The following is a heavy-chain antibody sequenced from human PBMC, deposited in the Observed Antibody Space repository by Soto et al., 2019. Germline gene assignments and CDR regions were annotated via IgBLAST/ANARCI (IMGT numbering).Heavy chain of an antibody. D-gene: IGHD3-10*01. CDR1: GFTFSNYV. Sequence: GGSLRLSCAASGFTFSNYVMNWVRQAPGKGLEWVSAISGSGSTTYYADSVKGRFTISRDNSKNTLYLQMDSLRAEDTAVYYCANSNSYGSGSYSTFDYWGQGTLVTVS. V-gene: IGHV3-23*01. CDR2: ISGSGSTT. J-gene: IGHJ4*02. CDR3: ANSNSYGSGSYSTFDY.